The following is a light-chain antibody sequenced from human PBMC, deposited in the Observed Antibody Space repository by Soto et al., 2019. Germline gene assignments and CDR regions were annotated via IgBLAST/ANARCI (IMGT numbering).Light chain of an antibody. Sequence: EIVLTQSPGTLSLSPGERATLSCRASQSVTGSYLAWYQQKPGQAPRLLIYGASTRATGIPDRFSGSGSGTDFTLTISRLETEDFAVYYCQQYGRSPPKTFGQGTKVEIK. CDR3: QQYGRSPPKT. CDR1: QSVTGSY. V-gene: IGKV3-20*01. CDR2: GAS. J-gene: IGKJ1*01.